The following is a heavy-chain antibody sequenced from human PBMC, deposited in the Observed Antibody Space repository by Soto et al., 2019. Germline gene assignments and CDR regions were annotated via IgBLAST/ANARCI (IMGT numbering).Heavy chain of an antibody. CDR3: ARGRADYYYGMDV. J-gene: IGHJ6*02. V-gene: IGHV4-31*03. CDR2: IYYSGST. Sequence: SETLSLTCTVAGVSISSGGYYWSWIRQHPGKGLEWIGYIYYSGSTYYNPSLKSRVTISVDTSKNQFSLKLSSVTAADTAVYYCARGRADYYYGMDVWGQGTTVTVSS. CDR1: GVSISSGGYY.